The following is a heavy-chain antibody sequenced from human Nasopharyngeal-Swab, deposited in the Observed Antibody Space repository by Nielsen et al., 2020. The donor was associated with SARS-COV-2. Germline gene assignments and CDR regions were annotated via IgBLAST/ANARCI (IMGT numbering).Heavy chain of an antibody. CDR2: IYYSGST. CDR3: ARRGYSGYDRGDGMDV. V-gene: IGHV4-39*01. J-gene: IGHJ6*02. Sequence: SETLSLTCTVSGGSISSYYWSWIRQPPGKGLEWIGSIYYSGSTYYNPSLKSRVTISVDTSKNQFSLKLSSVTAADTAVYYCARRGYSGYDRGDGMDVWGQGTTVTVSS. D-gene: IGHD5-12*01. CDR1: GGSISSYY.